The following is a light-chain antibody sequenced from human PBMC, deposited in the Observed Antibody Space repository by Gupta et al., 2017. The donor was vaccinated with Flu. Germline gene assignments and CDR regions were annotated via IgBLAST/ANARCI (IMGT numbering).Light chain of an antibody. CDR2: DDN. J-gene: IGLJ1*01. V-gene: IGLV3-21*03. Sequence: SYVLTQPPSVSLASGNTARITCGGKNIGDKNVHWYQQKPGQAPVLVVYDDNARPSGIPERFSGSKSGNTATLTITRVEDGDEADYYCQVWDSATDHPFGPGTKVTVL. CDR3: QVWDSATDHP. CDR1: NIGDKN.